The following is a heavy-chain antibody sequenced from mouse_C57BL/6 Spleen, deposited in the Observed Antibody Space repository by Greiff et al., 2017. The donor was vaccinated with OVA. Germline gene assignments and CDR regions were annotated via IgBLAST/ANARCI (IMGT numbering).Heavy chain of an antibody. J-gene: IGHJ4*01. CDR1: GFNIKDYY. CDR2: IDPEDGDT. CDR3: TTDSSGYGGYAMDY. D-gene: IGHD3-2*02. Sequence: VQLQQSGAELVRPGASVKLSCTASGFNIKDYYMHWVKQRPEQGLEWIGRIDPEDGDTEYAPKFQGKATMTADTSSNTAYLQLSSLTSEDTAVYYCTTDSSGYGGYAMDYWGQGTSVTVSS. V-gene: IGHV14-1*01.